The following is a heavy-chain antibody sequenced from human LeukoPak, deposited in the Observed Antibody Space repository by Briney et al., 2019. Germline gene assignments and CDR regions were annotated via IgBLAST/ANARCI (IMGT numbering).Heavy chain of an antibody. Sequence: PGGSLRLSCAASGFTFSTYEMNWVRQAPGQGLDWVSYISTSGSATYYAASVKGRFTISRDNSKNSLYLQMNSLRAEDTALYYCAREDDSNHFDYWGQGILVTVSS. V-gene: IGHV3-48*03. D-gene: IGHD3-3*01. CDR1: GFTFSTYE. J-gene: IGHJ4*02. CDR3: AREDDSNHFDY. CDR2: ISTSGSAT.